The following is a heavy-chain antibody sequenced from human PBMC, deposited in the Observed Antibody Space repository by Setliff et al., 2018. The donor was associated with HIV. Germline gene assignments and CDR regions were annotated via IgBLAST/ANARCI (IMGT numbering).Heavy chain of an antibody. D-gene: IGHD3-10*01. CDR2: IYYSGRT. V-gene: IGHV4-38-2*02. CDR1: GYSISSGYY. Sequence: SETLSLTCTVSGYSISSGYYWGWIRQPPGKGLEWIGSIYYSGRTYYNPSLKSRVTIPMDTSTNQFSLKLSSVTAADTAVYFCARHFPSISLFFGDPGPFDRWGQGALVTVSS. CDR3: ARHFPSISLFFGDPGPFDR. J-gene: IGHJ4*02.